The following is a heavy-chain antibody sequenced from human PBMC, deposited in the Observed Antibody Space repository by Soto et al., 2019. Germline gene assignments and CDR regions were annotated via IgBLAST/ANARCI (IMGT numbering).Heavy chain of an antibody. D-gene: IGHD3-3*01. CDR3: ARDGELRTPGLAFDI. J-gene: IGHJ3*02. CDR1: GGTFSSYA. Sequence: SVKVSCKASGGTFSSYAISWVRQAPGQGLEWMGGIIPIFGTANYAQKFQGRVTITADKSTSTAYMELSSLRSEDTAVYYCARDGELRTPGLAFDIWGQGTMVTVSS. V-gene: IGHV1-69*06. CDR2: IIPIFGTA.